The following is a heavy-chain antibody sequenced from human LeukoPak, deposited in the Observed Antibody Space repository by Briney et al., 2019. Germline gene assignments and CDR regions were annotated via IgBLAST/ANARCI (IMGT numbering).Heavy chain of an antibody. J-gene: IGHJ4*02. D-gene: IGHD3-3*02. CDR1: GYTFTSYG. CDR3: ARASPPRRISSRYYFDY. V-gene: IGHV1-2*02. Sequence: GASVKVSCKASGYTFTSYGISWVRQAPGQGLEWMGWINPNSGGTNYAQKFQGRVTMTRDTSISTAYMELSRLRSDDTAVYYCARASPPRRISSRYYFDYWGQGTLVTVSS. CDR2: INPNSGGT.